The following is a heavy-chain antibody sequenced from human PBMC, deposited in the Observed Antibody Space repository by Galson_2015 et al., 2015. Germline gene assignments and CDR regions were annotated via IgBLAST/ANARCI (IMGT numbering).Heavy chain of an antibody. D-gene: IGHD6-6*01. CDR1: GFTFSSYA. CDR3: ARGYRSSSGPNYYYYGMDV. V-gene: IGHV3-30-3*01. Sequence: SLRLSCAASGFTFSSYAMHWVRQAPGKGLEWVAVISYDGSNKYYADSVKGRFTISRDNSKNTLYLQMNSLRAEDTAVYYCARGYRSSSGPNYYYYGMDVSGQGTTVTVSS. CDR2: ISYDGSNK. J-gene: IGHJ6*02.